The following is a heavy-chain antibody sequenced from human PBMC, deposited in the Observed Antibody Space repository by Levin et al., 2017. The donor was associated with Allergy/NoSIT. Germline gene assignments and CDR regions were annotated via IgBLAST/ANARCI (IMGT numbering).Heavy chain of an antibody. J-gene: IGHJ4*02. CDR2: IYSGGST. Sequence: HPGGSLRLSCAASGFTVSSNYMSWVRQAPGKGLEWVSVIYSGGSTYYADSVKGRFTISRDNSKNTLYLQMNSLRAEDTAVYYCARVDGDGYNPFFDYWGQGTLVTVSS. CDR1: GFTVSSNY. V-gene: IGHV3-53*01. CDR3: ARVDGDGYNPFFDY. D-gene: IGHD5-24*01.